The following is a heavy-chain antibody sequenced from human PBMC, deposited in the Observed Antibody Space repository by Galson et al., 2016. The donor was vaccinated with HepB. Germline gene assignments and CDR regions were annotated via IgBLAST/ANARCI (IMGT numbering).Heavy chain of an antibody. CDR1: GFTVISNY. V-gene: IGHV3-23*01. CDR3: AKGGVMTTPIDY. Sequence: SLRLSCAASGFTVISNYMTWVRQPPGQGLEWVSSISAAGGTTYFADSVKGRFTISRDNSKNELYLQMTGLRAEDTALSYCAKGGVMTTPIDYWGQGTLVTGSA. CDR2: ISAAGGTT. D-gene: IGHD2-21*01. J-gene: IGHJ4*02.